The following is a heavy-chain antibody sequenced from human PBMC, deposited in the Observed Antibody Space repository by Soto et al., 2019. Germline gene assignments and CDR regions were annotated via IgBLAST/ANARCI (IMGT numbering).Heavy chain of an antibody. CDR2: IGTAGDT. V-gene: IGHV3-13*01. CDR1: GFTFSSYD. CDR3: ARDHNYDFWSGYRNGAFDI. D-gene: IGHD3-3*01. Sequence: GESLKISCAASGFTFSSYDMHWVRQATGKGLEWVSAIGTAGDTYYPGSVKGRFTISRENAKNSLYLQMNSLRAGDTAVYYCARDHNYDFWSGYRNGAFDIWGQGTMVTVSS. J-gene: IGHJ3*02.